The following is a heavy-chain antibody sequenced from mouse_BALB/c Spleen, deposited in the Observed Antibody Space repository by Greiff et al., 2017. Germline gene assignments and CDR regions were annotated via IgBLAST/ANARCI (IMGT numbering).Heavy chain of an antibody. V-gene: IGHV1-77*01. CDR1: GYTFTDYY. CDR3: ARRDYYGSNYDYLDY. J-gene: IGHJ2*01. Sequence: QVQLQQPGAELARPGASVKLSCKASGYTFTDYYISWVKQRTGQGLEWIGEIYPGSGSTYYNEKFKGKATLTADKSSSTAFMQLSSLTSDDSAVYFCARRDYYGSNYDYLDYWGQGTTLTVSS. D-gene: IGHD1-1*01. CDR2: IYPGSGST.